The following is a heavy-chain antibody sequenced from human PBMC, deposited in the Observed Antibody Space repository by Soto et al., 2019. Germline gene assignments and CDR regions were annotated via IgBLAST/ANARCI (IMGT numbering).Heavy chain of an antibody. CDR2: IYYSGST. D-gene: IGHD3-16*01. Sequence: QVQLQESGPGLVKPSQTLSLTFTVSGGSISSGGYXWSWIRQHPGKGLEWIGSIYYSGSTYYNPSXKSXXXXXVXTSXXXXXXXXXXXTAADTAVYYCARGVLHWGQGTLVTVSS. CDR3: ARGVLH. CDR1: GGSISSGGYX. V-gene: IGHV4-31*01. J-gene: IGHJ4*02.